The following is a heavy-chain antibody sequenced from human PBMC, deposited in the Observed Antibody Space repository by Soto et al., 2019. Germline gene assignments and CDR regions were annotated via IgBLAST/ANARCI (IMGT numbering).Heavy chain of an antibody. J-gene: IGHJ6*02. CDR1: VGTFSSYA. V-gene: IGHV1-69*13. CDR3: ARERSEDIVVVVAAKRGGYGMDV. Sequence: SLKVSCKSSVGTFSSYAISWVRQAPGQGLEWMGWIIPIFGTANYAQKFQGRVTITADESTSTAYMELSSLRSEDTAVYYCARERSEDIVVVVAAKRGGYGMDVWGQGTTVTAP. CDR2: IIPIFGTA. D-gene: IGHD2-15*01.